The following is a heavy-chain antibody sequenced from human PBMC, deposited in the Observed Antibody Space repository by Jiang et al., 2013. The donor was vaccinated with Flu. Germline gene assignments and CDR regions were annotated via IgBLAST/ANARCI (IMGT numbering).Heavy chain of an antibody. J-gene: IGHJ3*02. Sequence: SGFTFSSYWMSWVRPGSRKGLEWVANIKQDGSEKYYVDSVKGRFTISRDNAKNSLYLQMNSLRAEDTAVYYCARSTPDFWSAHWGAFDIWGQGTMVTVSS. CDR1: GFTFSSYW. V-gene: IGHV3-7*01. D-gene: IGHD3-3*01. CDR2: IKQDGSEK. CDR3: ARSTPDFWSAHWGAFDI.